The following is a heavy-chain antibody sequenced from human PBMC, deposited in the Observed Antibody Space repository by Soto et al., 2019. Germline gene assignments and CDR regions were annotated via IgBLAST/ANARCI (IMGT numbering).Heavy chain of an antibody. Sequence: QIQLVQSGAEVKKPRASVKVSCKASGFTFSDYGFSWVRQAPGRGLEWMGWISAFSGEPNYTQKSERRVAMTTDAATTTAYMELRSLTADDTAVYYCVRDQQWLLPVPLNFDYWGQGTVVNVSS. V-gene: IGHV1-18*01. CDR3: VRDQQWLLPVPLNFDY. CDR1: GFTFSDYG. J-gene: IGHJ4*02. CDR2: ISAFSGEP. D-gene: IGHD6-19*01.